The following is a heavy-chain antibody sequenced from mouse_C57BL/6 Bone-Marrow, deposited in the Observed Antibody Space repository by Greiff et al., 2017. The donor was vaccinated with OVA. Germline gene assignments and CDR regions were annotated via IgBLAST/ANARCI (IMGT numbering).Heavy chain of an antibody. CDR2: IWGDGST. CDR3: AKPGYRNQGWAMDY. CDR1: GFSLTSYG. D-gene: IGHD2-5*01. Sequence: VNVVESGPGLVAPSQSLSITCTVSGFSLTSYGVSWVRQPPGKGLEWLGVIWGDGSTNYHSALISRLSISKDNSKSQVFLKLNSLQTDDTATYYCAKPGYRNQGWAMDYWGQGTSVTVSS. J-gene: IGHJ4*01. V-gene: IGHV2-3*01.